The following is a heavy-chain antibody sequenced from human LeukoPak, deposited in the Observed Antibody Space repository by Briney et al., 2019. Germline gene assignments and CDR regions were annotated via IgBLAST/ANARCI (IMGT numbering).Heavy chain of an antibody. CDR3: AKPPWGGWFDY. CDR2: INSDGSST. J-gene: IGHJ4*02. V-gene: IGHV3-74*01. D-gene: IGHD6-19*01. CDR1: GFTFSSYW. Sequence: TGGSLRLSCAASGFTFSSYWMHWVRQAPGKGLVWVSRINSDGSSTSYADSVKGRFTISRDNAKNTLYLQMNSLRAEDTAVYYCAKPPWGGWFDYWGQGTLVTVSS.